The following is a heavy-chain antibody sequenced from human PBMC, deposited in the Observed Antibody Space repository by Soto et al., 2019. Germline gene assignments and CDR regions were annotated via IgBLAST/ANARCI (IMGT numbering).Heavy chain of an antibody. J-gene: IGHJ4*02. CDR3: ARGGDGSSFDY. D-gene: IGHD1-26*01. CDR2: IYSGGRT. Sequence: EVQLVETGGGLIQPGGSLRLSCAASGFTVSSNYINWVRQAPGKGLEWVSVIYSGGRTNYADSVKGRFTISRDNSKNTVFLQMNSLRAEDTALYYCARGGDGSSFDYWGQGTLVTVSS. CDR1: GFTVSSNY. V-gene: IGHV3-53*02.